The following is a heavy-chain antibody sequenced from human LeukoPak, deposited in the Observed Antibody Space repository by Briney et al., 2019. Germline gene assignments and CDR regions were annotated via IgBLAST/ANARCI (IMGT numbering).Heavy chain of an antibody. CDR3: ARGSTPMIVRDFYFDY. J-gene: IGHJ4*02. V-gene: IGHV4-34*01. CDR1: GGSFSGYY. D-gene: IGHD3-22*01. Sequence: SETLSLTCAVYGGSFSGYYWSWVRQPPGKGLEGIGEINHSSKSTHHPSLKSRVTISVDTSKNQFSLKLSSVTAADTAVYYCARGSTPMIVRDFYFDYWGQGTLVTVSS. CDR2: INHSSKS.